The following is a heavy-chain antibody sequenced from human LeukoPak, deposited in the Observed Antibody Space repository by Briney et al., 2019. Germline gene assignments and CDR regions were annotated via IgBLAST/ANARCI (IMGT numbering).Heavy chain of an antibody. D-gene: IGHD5-18*01. CDR3: ARSRLWLFYYYYMDV. CDR2: INHSGST. Sequence: SETLSLTCAVYGGSFSGYYWSWIRQPPGKGLEWIGEINHSGSTNYNPSLKSRVTISVDTSKNQFSLKLSSVTAADMAVYYCARSRLWLFYYYYMDVWGKGTTVTVSS. J-gene: IGHJ6*03. V-gene: IGHV4-34*01. CDR1: GGSFSGYY.